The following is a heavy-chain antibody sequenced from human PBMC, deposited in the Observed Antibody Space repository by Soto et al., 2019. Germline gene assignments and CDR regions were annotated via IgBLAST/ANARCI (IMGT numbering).Heavy chain of an antibody. CDR3: ANNPLATTGGIEYFQH. J-gene: IGHJ1*01. Sequence: GVSLRLSCAASGFMFTSYALSWVRQAPGMGLEWVSSIKPTGGNTYYADSVKGRFTISRDDSKNTLYLHMDALRAEDTAIYFCANNPLATTGGIEYFQHWGRGTLVTVSS. CDR2: IKPTGGNT. D-gene: IGHD1-1*01. CDR1: GFMFTSYA. V-gene: IGHV3-23*01.